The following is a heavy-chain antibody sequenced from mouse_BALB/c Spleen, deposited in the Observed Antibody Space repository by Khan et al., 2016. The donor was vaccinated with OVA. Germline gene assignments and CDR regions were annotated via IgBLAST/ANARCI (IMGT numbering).Heavy chain of an antibody. J-gene: IGHJ3*01. D-gene: IGHD1-1*01. Sequence: QVQLQQSGAELVKPGASVKLSCKASGYPLTSYWLHWVKQRPGQGPEWIGEIDPSDSYTNYNQKFEGRATLTVDKSSSTTYMYLSSLTSEDSAVYYCARSFHYGSSTWLAYWDQGTLVTVSS. CDR3: ARSFHYGSSTWLAY. CDR1: GYPLTSYW. CDR2: IDPSDSYT. V-gene: IGHV1-69*02.